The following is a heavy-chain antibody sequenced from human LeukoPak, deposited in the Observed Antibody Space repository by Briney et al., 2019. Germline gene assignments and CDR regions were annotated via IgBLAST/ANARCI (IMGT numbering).Heavy chain of an antibody. Sequence: NAGGSLRLSCAASGFTFSNAWMSWVRQAPGKGLEWVGRIKSKTDGGTTDYAAPVKGRFTISRDDSKNTLYLQMNSLKTEDTAVYYCTTLTSVMVRGGYPFDYWGQGTLVTVSS. CDR3: TTLTSVMVRGGYPFDY. CDR1: GFTFSNAW. V-gene: IGHV3-15*01. CDR2: IKSKTDGGTT. D-gene: IGHD3-10*01. J-gene: IGHJ4*02.